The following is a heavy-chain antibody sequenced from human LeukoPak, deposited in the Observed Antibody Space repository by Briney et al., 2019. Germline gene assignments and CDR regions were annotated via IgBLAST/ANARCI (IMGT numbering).Heavy chain of an antibody. J-gene: IGHJ6*03. CDR2: ISASGRST. V-gene: IGHV3-23*01. Sequence: PGGSLRLSCAASGFTFSSYAVSWVRQAPGRGLEWVSAISASGRSTFYADSVKGRFTISRDNSKNTLYLRMNSLRAEDTAVYYCAKDLTMIPMDVWGKGTTVTVSS. CDR3: AKDLTMIPMDV. D-gene: IGHD3-22*01. CDR1: GFTFSSYA.